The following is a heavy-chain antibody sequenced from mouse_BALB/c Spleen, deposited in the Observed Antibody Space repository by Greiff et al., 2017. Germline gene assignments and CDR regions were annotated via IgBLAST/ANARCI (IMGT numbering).Heavy chain of an antibody. J-gene: IGHJ4*01. CDR3: ARVGNYGHYAMDY. V-gene: IGHV2-9*02. CDR2: IWAGGST. CDR1: GFSLTSYG. D-gene: IGHD2-1*01. Sequence: VKLQESGPGLVAPSQSLSITCTVSGFSLTSYGVHWVRQPPGKGLEWLGVIWAGGSTNYNSALMSRLSISKDNSKSQVFLKMNSLQTDDTAMYYCARVGNYGHYAMDYWGQGTSVTVSS.